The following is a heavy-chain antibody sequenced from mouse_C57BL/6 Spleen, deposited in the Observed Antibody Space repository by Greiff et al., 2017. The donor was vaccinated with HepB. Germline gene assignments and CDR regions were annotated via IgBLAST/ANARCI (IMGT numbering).Heavy chain of an antibody. J-gene: IGHJ2*01. CDR2: IDPSDSYT. V-gene: IGHV1-69*01. CDR3: ARSYDY. Sequence: QVQLQQSGAELVMPGASVKLSCKASGYTFTSYWMHWVKQRPGQGLEWIGEIDPSDSYTNYNQKFKGKSTLTVDKSSSTAYMQLSSLTSEDSAVYYCARSYDYWGQSTTLTVSS. CDR1: GYTFTSYW.